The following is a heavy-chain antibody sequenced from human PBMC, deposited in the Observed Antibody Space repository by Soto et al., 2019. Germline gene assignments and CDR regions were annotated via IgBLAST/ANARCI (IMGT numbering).Heavy chain of an antibody. CDR3: AKSRDMRLRAFDY. V-gene: IGHV3-30*18. Sequence: GGSLRLSCAASGFTFSSYGMHWVRQAPGKGLEWVAVISYDGSNKYYADSVKGRFTISRDNSKNTLYLQMNSLRAEDTAVYYWAKSRDMRLRAFDYWGQGTLVTVSS. D-gene: IGHD4-17*01. CDR1: GFTFSSYG. CDR2: ISYDGSNK. J-gene: IGHJ4*02.